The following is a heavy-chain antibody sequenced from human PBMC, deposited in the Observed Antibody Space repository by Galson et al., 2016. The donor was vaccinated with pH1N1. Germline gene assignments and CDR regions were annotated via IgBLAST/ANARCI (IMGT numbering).Heavy chain of an antibody. J-gene: IGHJ5*02. V-gene: IGHV3-30*02. Sequence: SLRLSCAVSGFTFRRYGLHWVRQAPGMGLERPTFIRHDGSAKSYSDSVKGRFSISRDNSKNVLYMEMNSLRPEDTAVYYCAKDVSGELIPSRIDLWGQGTLVTVSS. CDR1: GFTFRRYG. CDR3: AKDVSGELIPSRIDL. D-gene: IGHD3-10*02. CDR2: IRHDGSAK.